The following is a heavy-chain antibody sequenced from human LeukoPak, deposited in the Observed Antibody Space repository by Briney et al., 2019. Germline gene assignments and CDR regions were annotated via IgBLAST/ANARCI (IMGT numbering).Heavy chain of an antibody. CDR2: ISYDGSNK. CDR3: AKDYSSSYDY. D-gene: IGHD6-13*01. J-gene: IGHJ4*02. V-gene: IGHV3-30*18. Sequence: GGSLRLSCAPSGFTFSSYGMHWVRQAPGKGLEGVAVISYDGSNKYYADSVKGRFTISRDNSKNTLYLQMNSLRAEDTAVYYCAKDYSSSYDYWGQGTLVTVSS. CDR1: GFTFSSYG.